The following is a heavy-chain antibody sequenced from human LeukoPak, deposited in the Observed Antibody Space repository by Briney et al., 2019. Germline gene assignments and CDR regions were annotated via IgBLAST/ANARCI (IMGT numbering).Heavy chain of an antibody. CDR3: AKVGGWNPTMDNYFQY. CDR2: ISGSGGST. Sequence: PGGSLRLSCAASGFTFSSYVMSWVRQAPGKGLEWVSAISGSGGSTYYADSVKGRFTISRDNSKNTLYLQMNSLTAEDTAVYYCAKVGGWNPTMDNYFQYWGQGTLVTVSS. CDR1: GFTFSSYV. D-gene: IGHD6-19*01. V-gene: IGHV3-23*01. J-gene: IGHJ1*01.